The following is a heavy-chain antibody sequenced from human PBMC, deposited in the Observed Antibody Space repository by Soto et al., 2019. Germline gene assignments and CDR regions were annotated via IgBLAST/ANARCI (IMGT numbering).Heavy chain of an antibody. CDR3: ARDLEVGAYLYYFDS. CDR2: ISVSSTYT. CDR1: GFTFTYYY. V-gene: IGHV3-11*06. Sequence: KSGGSLRLSCAASGFTFTYYYISWVRQAPGKGLEWLAYISVSSTYTNYADSVKGRFTVSRDNAKKSVYLQMNSLRVEDTAVYYCARDLEVGAYLYYFDSWGLGTLVTVSS. D-gene: IGHD1-26*01. J-gene: IGHJ4*02.